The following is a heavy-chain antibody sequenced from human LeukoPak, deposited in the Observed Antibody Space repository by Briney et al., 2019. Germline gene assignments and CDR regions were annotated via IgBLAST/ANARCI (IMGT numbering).Heavy chain of an antibody. D-gene: IGHD3-22*01. CDR2: IYYSGST. V-gene: IGHV4-59*01. J-gene: IGHJ4*02. Sequence: SETLSLTGAVYGGSFSSYYWSWIRKPPGKGLEWIGYIYYSGSTNYNPSLQSLVTMSVDKSKNQVSLKLSSVTAADTAVYYCARDSRRDSGGYSIDYWGQGTLVSVSS. CDR3: ARDSRRDSGGYSIDY. CDR1: GGSFSSYY.